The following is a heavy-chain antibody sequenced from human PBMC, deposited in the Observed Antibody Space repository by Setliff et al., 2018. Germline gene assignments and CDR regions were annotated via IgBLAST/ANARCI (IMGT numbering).Heavy chain of an antibody. V-gene: IGHV5-51*01. CDR3: TGHEDRNKCTSSSCYRENDAFDV. CDR2: IYPGDSDT. CDR1: GYIFTNYW. Sequence: GESLKISCKASGYIFTNYWIGWVRQMPGKGLEWMGVIYPGDSDTRYSPSFQGQVTISADKPINTAYLQWSSLKASDTAIYYCTGHEDRNKCTSSSCYRENDAFDVWGQGAMVTVSS. D-gene: IGHD2-2*01. J-gene: IGHJ3*01.